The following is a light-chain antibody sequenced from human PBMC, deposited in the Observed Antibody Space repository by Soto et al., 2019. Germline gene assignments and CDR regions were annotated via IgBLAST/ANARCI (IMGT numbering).Light chain of an antibody. J-gene: IGKJ1*01. Sequence: EVMMTQFPDTVSVTPGETVTLSCGASQSVRTNLAWYQQRPGQAPRLLIHYSSTRASDIPARFSGSGSGTNFTLAISSLQSEDFAVYYCQQYAYWPETFGQETKVDIK. CDR1: QSVRTN. CDR3: QQYAYWPET. CDR2: YSS. V-gene: IGKV3D-15*01.